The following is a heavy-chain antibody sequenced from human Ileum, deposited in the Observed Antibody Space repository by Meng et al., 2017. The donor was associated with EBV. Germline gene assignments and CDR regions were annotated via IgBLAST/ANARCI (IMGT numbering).Heavy chain of an antibody. V-gene: IGHV7-4-1*02. CDR1: GYTFTSYA. D-gene: IGHD6-19*01. Sequence: QVQLVQSGSELKKPGAAVQVSCKASGYTFTSYAMNWVRQAPGQGLEWMGWINTNTGNPTYAQGFTGRFVFSVDTSVSTAYLQISSLKAEDTAVYYCGTLKYTSGFYGPAYWGQGALVTVSS. CDR2: INTNTGNP. J-gene: IGHJ4*02. CDR3: GTLKYTSGFYGPAY.